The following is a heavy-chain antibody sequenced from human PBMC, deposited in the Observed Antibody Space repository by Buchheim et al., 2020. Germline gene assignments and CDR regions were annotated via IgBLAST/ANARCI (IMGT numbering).Heavy chain of an antibody. CDR2: IYHSGST. D-gene: IGHD3-3*01. CDR1: GGSISSGGYS. J-gene: IGHJ4*02. Sequence: QLQLQESRSGLVKPSQTLSLTCAVSGGSISSGGYSWSWIRQPPGKGLEWIGYIYHSGSTYYNPSLKSRVTISVDRSKNQFSLKLSSVTAADTAVYYCARVGTIFGFDYWGQGTL. CDR3: ARVGTIFGFDY. V-gene: IGHV4-30-2*01.